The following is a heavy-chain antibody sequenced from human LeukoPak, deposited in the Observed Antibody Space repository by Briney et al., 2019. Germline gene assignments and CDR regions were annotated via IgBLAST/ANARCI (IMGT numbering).Heavy chain of an antibody. V-gene: IGHV1-2*02. CDR3: AREIGGILVFDY. CDR1: GYKFTGYY. D-gene: IGHD5-18*01. CDR2: INPNSGDS. J-gene: IGHJ4*02. Sequence: ASVKVSCKASGYKFTGYYMHWVRQAPGQGFEWMGWINPNSGDSHHAQKFQGRVTMTRDTSISTAYMELSRLRSDDTAVYYCAREIGGILVFDYWGQGTLVTVSS.